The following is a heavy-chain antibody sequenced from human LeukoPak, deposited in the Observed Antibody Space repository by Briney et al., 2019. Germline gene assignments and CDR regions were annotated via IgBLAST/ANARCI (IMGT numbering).Heavy chain of an antibody. CDR2: IKWNAVTT. J-gene: IGHJ6*03. V-gene: IGHV3-20*04. D-gene: IGHD2-21*02. CDR3: AKESGDSLYYYMDV. CDR1: GFTFDDYD. Sequence: GGSLRLSCAASGFTFDDYDLSWVRQAPGKGLEWVSGIKWNAVTTSYADSVKGRFTISRHNDKNSVYLQLNSLRVDDTALYYCAKESGDSLYYYMDVWGKGTTVTVSS.